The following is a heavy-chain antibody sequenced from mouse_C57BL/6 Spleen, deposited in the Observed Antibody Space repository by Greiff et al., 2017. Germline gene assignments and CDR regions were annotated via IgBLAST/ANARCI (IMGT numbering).Heavy chain of an antibody. J-gene: IGHJ3*01. CDR1: GYAFTNYL. CDR2: INPGSGGT. V-gene: IGHV1-54*01. Sequence: QVQLKESGAELVRPGTSVKVSCKASGYAFTNYLIEWVKQRPGQGLEWIGVINPGSGGTNSNEKFKGKATLTADKSSSTAYMQLSSLTSEDSSVYFCASMVSSYVDWDWFAYWGQGTLVTVSA. CDR3: ASMVSSYVDWDWFAY. D-gene: IGHD1-1*01.